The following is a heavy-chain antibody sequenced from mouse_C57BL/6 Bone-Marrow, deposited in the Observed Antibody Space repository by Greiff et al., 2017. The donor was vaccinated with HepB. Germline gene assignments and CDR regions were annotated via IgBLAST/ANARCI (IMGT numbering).Heavy chain of an antibody. J-gene: IGHJ2*01. CDR2: IDPETGGT. Sequence: QVQLQQSGAELVRPGASVTLSCKASGYTFTDYEMHWVKQTPVHGLEWIGAIDPETGGTAYNQKFKGKAILTADKSSSTAYMELRSLTSEDSAVYYCTRPQTAQATALDYWGQGTTLTVAS. CDR1: GYTFTDYE. D-gene: IGHD3-2*02. V-gene: IGHV1-15*01. CDR3: TRPQTAQATALDY.